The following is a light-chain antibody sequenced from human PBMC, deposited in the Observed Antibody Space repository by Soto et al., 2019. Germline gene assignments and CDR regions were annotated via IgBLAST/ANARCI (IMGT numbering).Light chain of an antibody. CDR1: SSDVGAYNY. CDR3: CSYAGSSTSFV. J-gene: IGLJ1*01. Sequence: QSVLTQPRSVSGSPGRSVTISCTGTSSDVGAYNYVSWYRQHPGKAPNLIIYDVTKRPSGVPARFSGSKSGNTASLTISGLQADDEADYFCCSYAGSSTSFVFGGGTKLTVL. V-gene: IGLV2-11*01. CDR2: DVT.